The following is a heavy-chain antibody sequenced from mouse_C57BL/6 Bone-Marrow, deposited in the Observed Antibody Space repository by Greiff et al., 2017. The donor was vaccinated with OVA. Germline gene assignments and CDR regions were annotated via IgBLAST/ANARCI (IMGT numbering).Heavy chain of an antibody. J-gene: IGHJ4*01. V-gene: IGHV8-8*01. D-gene: IGHD1-1*01. CDR2: IWWDDDK. Sequence: QVTLKESGPGILQPSQTLSLTCSFSGFSLSTSGMGVGWIRQPSGKGLEWLAHIWWDDDKYYNPALKSRLTSSKDTSKNQVFLQIANVDTADTATYYCARIDYYGRVYYYAMDYWGQGTSVTVSS. CDR1: GFSLSTSGMG. CDR3: ARIDYYGRVYYYAMDY.